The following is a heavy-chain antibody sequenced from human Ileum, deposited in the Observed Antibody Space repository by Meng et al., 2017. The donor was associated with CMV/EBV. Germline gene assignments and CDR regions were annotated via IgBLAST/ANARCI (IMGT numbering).Heavy chain of an antibody. D-gene: IGHD2-21*01. CDR3: ARDLLRYCSGDSCSLDY. Sequence: SIRPLNYHWGWVRRPPGKGLELIGTIYFSGNTYYNPSLKSRATISLDTSKNQFSLRLSSVTAADTAVYYCARDLLRYCSGDSCSLDYWGQGTLVTVSS. V-gene: IGHV4-39*07. J-gene: IGHJ4*02. CDR2: IYFSGNT. CDR1: SIRPLNYH.